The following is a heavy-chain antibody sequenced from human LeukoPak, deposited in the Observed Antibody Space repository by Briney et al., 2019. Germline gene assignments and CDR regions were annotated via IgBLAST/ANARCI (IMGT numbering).Heavy chain of an antibody. J-gene: IGHJ4*02. Sequence: GGSLRLSCAASGFIFNHHAMHWIRQAPGKGLQWVAVIWSDKSNRFYADSVRGRFTISRDDSRKTVYLQMERLTAEDTAIYYCAKDAQRGFDYSNSLEYWGQGALVTVAS. V-gene: IGHV3-33*06. D-gene: IGHD4-11*01. CDR1: GFIFNHHA. CDR2: IWSDKSNR. CDR3: AKDAQRGFDYSNSLEY.